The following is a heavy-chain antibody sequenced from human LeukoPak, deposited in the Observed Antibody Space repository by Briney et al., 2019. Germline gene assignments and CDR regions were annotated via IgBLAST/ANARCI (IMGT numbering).Heavy chain of an antibody. CDR2: ISGSGAST. J-gene: IGHJ4*02. Sequence: GGSLRLSCTASGFTFSSYAMNWARQAPGKGLEWVSAISGSGASTYYADSVKGRFTISRDNSKNTLYLQMNSLRAEDTAIYYCAKAALRYQLLSSLDYWGQGTLVTVSS. CDR3: AKAALRYQLLSSLDY. V-gene: IGHV3-23*01. D-gene: IGHD2-2*01. CDR1: GFTFSSYA.